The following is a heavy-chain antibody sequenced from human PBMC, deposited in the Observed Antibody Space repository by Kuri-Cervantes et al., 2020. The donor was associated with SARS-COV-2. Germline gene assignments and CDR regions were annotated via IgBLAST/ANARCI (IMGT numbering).Heavy chain of an antibody. CDR3: ARAYGFLRYIYYMDV. CDR2: VNHRGST. Sequence: SETLSLTCAVYGGSFSGYYWSWIRQPPGKGLEWIGEVNHRGSTNYNPSLKSRVTISVDTSSKQFSLHLGSVTAADTAVYYCARAYGFLRYIYYMDVCGRGTTVTVSS. D-gene: IGHD4-17*01. CDR1: GGSFSGYY. V-gene: IGHV4-34*01. J-gene: IGHJ6*03.